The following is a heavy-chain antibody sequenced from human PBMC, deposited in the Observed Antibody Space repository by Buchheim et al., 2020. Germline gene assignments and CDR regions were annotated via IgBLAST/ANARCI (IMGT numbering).Heavy chain of an antibody. CDR2: INDRGGSR. Sequence: EVQLLESGGGLVQPGGSLRLSCAASGFSFSSHAMSWVRQAPGKGLEWVAVINDRGGSRYYADSVKGRFTIARDNSKNTLYLQMNSLRAEDTAVYYCAKDWALVLRYLDYWGQGTL. CDR1: GFSFSSHA. CDR3: AKDWALVLRYLDY. J-gene: IGHJ4*02. D-gene: IGHD3-9*01. V-gene: IGHV3-23*01.